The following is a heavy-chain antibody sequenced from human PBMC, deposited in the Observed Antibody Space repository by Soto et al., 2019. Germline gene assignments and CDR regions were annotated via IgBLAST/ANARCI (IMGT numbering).Heavy chain of an antibody. D-gene: IGHD3-22*01. V-gene: IGHV3-30-3*01. CDR1: GFIFSGSA. J-gene: IGHJ6*02. Sequence: QVSLEESGGGVVQPGRSQRLSCVASGFIFSGSAMHWVRQAPGKGLEWVAVISFDGGDEHYADSVKGRFTISRDNSKNTLHLQMTSLRAEDTAVYYCAKDGAPSQWFMDVWGQGTTVTVSS. CDR2: ISFDGGDE. CDR3: AKDGAPSQWFMDV.